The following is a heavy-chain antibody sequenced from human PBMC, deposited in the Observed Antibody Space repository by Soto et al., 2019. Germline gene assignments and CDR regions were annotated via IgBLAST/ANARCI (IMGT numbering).Heavy chain of an antibody. J-gene: IGHJ5*02. V-gene: IGHV5-51*01. CDR3: ARHADDYSNDPLSGFDP. D-gene: IGHD4-4*01. CDR2: IYPGDSDT. Sequence: GESLKISCKGSGYSFTSYWIGWVRQMPGKGLEWMGIIYPGDSDTRYRPSLQGQVTISADKSISTAYLQWSGLKASDTAMYDGARHADDYSNDPLSGFDPWGQGTLVTVSS. CDR1: GYSFTSYW.